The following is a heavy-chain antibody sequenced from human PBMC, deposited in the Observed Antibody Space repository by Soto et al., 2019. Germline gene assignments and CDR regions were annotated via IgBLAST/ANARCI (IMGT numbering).Heavy chain of an antibody. CDR1: GYTFTTYD. D-gene: IGHD5-12*01. Sequence: QVQLVQSGAEVKKPGASVKVSCKATGYTFTTYDINWVRQATGQGLEWMGWMNPISGDTGYAQKFQGRVTMTRDTSISTAYMELSTLTSEDTAVYYCVRGLEWLRNYWGQGTLVTVSS. CDR2: MNPISGDT. CDR3: VRGLEWLRNY. V-gene: IGHV1-8*01. J-gene: IGHJ4*02.